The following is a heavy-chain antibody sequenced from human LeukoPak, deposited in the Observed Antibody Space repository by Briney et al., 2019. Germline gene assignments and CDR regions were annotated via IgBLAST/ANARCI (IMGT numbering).Heavy chain of an antibody. D-gene: IGHD3-22*01. V-gene: IGHV4-34*01. Sequence: SETLSLTCAVYGGSFSSYYWSWIRQPPGKGLEWIGEINHSGSTNYNPSLKSRVTISVDTSKNQFSLKLSSVTAADTAVYYCARDRYYYDSSGYYSRDAFDIWGQGTMVTVSS. CDR3: ARDRYYYDSSGYYSRDAFDI. CDR1: GGSFSSYY. CDR2: INHSGST. J-gene: IGHJ3*02.